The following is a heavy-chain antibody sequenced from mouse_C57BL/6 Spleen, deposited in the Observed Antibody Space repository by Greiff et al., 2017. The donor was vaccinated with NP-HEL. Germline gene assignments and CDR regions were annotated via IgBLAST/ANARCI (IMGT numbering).Heavy chain of an antibody. V-gene: IGHV1-39*01. CDR2: INPNYGTT. D-gene: IGHD1-1*01. J-gene: IGHJ4*01. CDR1: GYSFTDYN. Sequence: VQLQQSGPELVKPGASVKISCKASGYSFTDYNMNWVKQSNGKSLEWIGVINPNYGTTSYNQKFKGKATLTVDQSSSTAYMQLNSLPSEDSAVYYCASSDYDGSSPLFYYAMDYWGQGTSVTVSS. CDR3: ASSDYDGSSPLFYYAMDY.